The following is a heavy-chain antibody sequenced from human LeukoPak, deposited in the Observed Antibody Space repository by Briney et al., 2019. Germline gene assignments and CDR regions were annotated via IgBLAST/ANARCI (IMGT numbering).Heavy chain of an antibody. CDR2: ISSSSSTI. D-gene: IGHD6-13*01. CDR1: GFTFSSYS. Sequence: GGSLRLSCAASGFTFSSYSMNRVRQAPGKGLEWVSYISSSSSTIYYADSVKGRFTISRDNSKNTLYLQMNSLRAEDTAVYYCAKGAGQQLVPFDYWGQGTLVTVSS. CDR3: AKGAGQQLVPFDY. V-gene: IGHV3-48*01. J-gene: IGHJ4*02.